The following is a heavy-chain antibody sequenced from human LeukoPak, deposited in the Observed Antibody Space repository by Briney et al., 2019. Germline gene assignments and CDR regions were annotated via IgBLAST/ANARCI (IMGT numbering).Heavy chain of an antibody. D-gene: IGHD3-3*01. J-gene: IGHJ4*02. CDR2: INQDGNEK. CDR3: ARDWSGFSTSNDC. Sequence: GGSLRLSCAASGFTFSSHWMSWVRQAPGKGLEWVAIINQDGNEKYYVDSVKGRFTISRDNAKNSLYLEMNILRAEDTAVYYCARDWSGFSTSNDCWGQGTLVTVSS. CDR1: GFTFSSHW. V-gene: IGHV3-7*04.